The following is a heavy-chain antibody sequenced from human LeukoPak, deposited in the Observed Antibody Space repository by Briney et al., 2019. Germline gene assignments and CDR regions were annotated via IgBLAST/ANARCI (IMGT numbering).Heavy chain of an antibody. CDR2: IYYSGST. V-gene: IGHV4-30-4*01. J-gene: IGHJ3*02. D-gene: IGHD3-9*01. Sequence: SETLSLTCTVSGGSISSGDYSWSWIRQPPGKGLEWIGYIYYSGSTYYDPSLKSRVTISVDTSKNQFSLKLSSVTAADTAVYYCARGNYDILTGYYEEIWGQGTMVTVSS. CDR3: ARGNYDILTGYYEEI. CDR1: GGSISSGDYS.